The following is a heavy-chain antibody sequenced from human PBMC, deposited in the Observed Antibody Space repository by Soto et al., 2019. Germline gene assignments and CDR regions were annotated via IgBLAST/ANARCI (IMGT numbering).Heavy chain of an antibody. Sequence: EVQLVESGGGLVQPGGSLRLSCAASGFNFSTYWIHWARQAPGKGLVWVSRTNSDGTSTTYADSVKGRFTISRDNAKNTLYLQMNSLRAEDTAVYYCARGTGTLPAYCGQGTLVTVSS. V-gene: IGHV3-74*01. CDR3: ARGTGTLPAY. J-gene: IGHJ4*02. CDR1: GFNFSTYW. CDR2: TNSDGTST.